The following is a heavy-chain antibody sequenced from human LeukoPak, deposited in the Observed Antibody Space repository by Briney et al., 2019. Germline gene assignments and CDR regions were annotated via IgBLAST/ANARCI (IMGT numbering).Heavy chain of an antibody. Sequence: GTSLRLSCAASGFTFSNNGMHWVRQAPGKGLEGGALIWYDGSNKYYADSVRGRFTISRDNSKNTVFLQMDSLRAEDTAVYYCARATSGYADYWGQGTLVTVSS. V-gene: IGHV3-33*01. D-gene: IGHD5-12*01. CDR2: IWYDGSNK. CDR1: GFTFSNNG. J-gene: IGHJ4*02. CDR3: ARATSGYADY.